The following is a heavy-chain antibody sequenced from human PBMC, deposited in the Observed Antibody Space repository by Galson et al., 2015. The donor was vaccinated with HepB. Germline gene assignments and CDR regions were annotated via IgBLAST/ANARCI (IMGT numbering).Heavy chain of an antibody. Sequence: SVKVSCKASGGTFSSYAISWVRQAPGQGLEWMGGIIPIFGTANYARKFQGRVTITADESTSTAYMELSSLRSEDTAVYYCARDRGHIVVVTANLHYYYGMDVWGQGTTVTVSS. J-gene: IGHJ6*02. CDR2: IIPIFGTA. CDR3: ARDRGHIVVVTANLHYYYGMDV. CDR1: GGTFSSYA. V-gene: IGHV1-69*13. D-gene: IGHD2-21*02.